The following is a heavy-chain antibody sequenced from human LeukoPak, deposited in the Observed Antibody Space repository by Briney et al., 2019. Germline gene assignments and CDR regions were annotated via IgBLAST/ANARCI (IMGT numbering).Heavy chain of an antibody. J-gene: IGHJ4*02. Sequence: ASVKVSCTASGGTFSSYAISWVRQAPGQGLEWMGGIIPIFGTANYAQKFQGRVTITADESTSTAYMELSSLRSEDTAVYYCASLGYTSGSYAFDYWGQETLVTVSS. D-gene: IGHD1-26*01. CDR2: IIPIFGTA. CDR3: ASLGYTSGSYAFDY. CDR1: GGTFSSYA. V-gene: IGHV1-69*13.